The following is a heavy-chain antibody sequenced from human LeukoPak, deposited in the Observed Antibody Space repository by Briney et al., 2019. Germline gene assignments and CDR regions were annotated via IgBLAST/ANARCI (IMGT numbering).Heavy chain of an antibody. CDR3: ARRRYMVRGVIITPWFDP. CDR2: INHSGST. D-gene: IGHD3-10*01. CDR1: GGSISSYY. V-gene: IGHV4-34*01. Sequence: SETLSLTCTVSGGSISSYYWSWIRQPAGKGLEWIGEINHSGSTNYNPSLKGRVTISVDTSKNQFSLKLSSVTAADTAVYYCARRRYMVRGVIITPWFDPWGQGTLVTVSS. J-gene: IGHJ5*02.